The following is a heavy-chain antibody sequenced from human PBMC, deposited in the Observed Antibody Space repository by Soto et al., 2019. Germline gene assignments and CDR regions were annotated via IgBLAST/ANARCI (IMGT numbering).Heavy chain of an antibody. CDR2: ISAYNGNT. J-gene: IGHJ5*02. D-gene: IGHD3-3*01. CDR3: ARESAYYDFWSGYYVPSAFDP. CDR1: GYTFTSYG. V-gene: IGHV1-18*01. Sequence: ASVKVSCKASGYTFTSYGISWVRQAPGQGLEWMGWISAYNGNTNYAQKLQGRVTMTTDTSTSTAYMELRSLRSDDTAVYYCARESAYYDFWSGYYVPSAFDPWGQGTLVTVPQ.